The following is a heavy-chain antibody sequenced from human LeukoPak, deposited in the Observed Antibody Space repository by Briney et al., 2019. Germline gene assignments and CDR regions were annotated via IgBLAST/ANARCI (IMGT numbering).Heavy chain of an antibody. V-gene: IGHV4-59*01. D-gene: IGHD3/OR15-3a*01. CDR1: GGSISSYY. CDR3: AKGGTGVMAPCAFDI. J-gene: IGHJ3*02. Sequence: SETLSLTCTVSGGSISSYYWSWIRQPPGKGLEWIGYIYYSGSTNCNPSVKSRVAMSVDTSKKQFSLKLSSLTAADTAVYYCAKGGTGVMAPCAFDIWGQGTMVTVSS. CDR2: IYYSGST.